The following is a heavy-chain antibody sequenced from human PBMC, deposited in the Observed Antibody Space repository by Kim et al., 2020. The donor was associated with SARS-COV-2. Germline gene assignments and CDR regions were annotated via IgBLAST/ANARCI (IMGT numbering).Heavy chain of an antibody. Sequence: SETLSLTCAVYGGSFSGYYWSWIRQPPGKGLEWIGEINHSGSTNYNPSLKSRVTISVDTSKNQFSLKLSSVTAADTAVYYCARVLRWYPIYYYYGMDVWGQGTTVTVSS. CDR2: INHSGST. D-gene: IGHD2-15*01. J-gene: IGHJ6*02. V-gene: IGHV4-34*01. CDR1: GGSFSGYY. CDR3: ARVLRWYPIYYYYGMDV.